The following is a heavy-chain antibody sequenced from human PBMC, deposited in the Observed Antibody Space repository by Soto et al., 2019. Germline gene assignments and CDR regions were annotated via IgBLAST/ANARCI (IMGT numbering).Heavy chain of an antibody. D-gene: IGHD3-10*01. V-gene: IGHV4-4*02. CDR1: GGSISSSNW. J-gene: IGHJ4*02. CDR3: AREYGSGSYYDY. Sequence: QVQLQESGPGLVKPSGTLSLTCAVSGGSISSSNWWSWVRQPPGKGLEWIGEIYHSGSTNYNPSLTSRITISVGKSKNQFSLKLSSVTAADTAVYYCAREYGSGSYYDYWGQGTLVTVSS. CDR2: IYHSGST.